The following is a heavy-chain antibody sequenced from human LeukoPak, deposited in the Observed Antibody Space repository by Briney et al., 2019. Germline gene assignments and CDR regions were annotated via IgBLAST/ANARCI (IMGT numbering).Heavy chain of an antibody. CDR1: GGSISSYY. CDR2: IYHSGST. Sequence: SETLSLTCPVSGGSISSYYWSWIRQPPGKGLEWIGYIYHSGSTSYNPSLKGRVTLSVDTSKNQFSLKLSSVTAADTAVYYCARAESSGWTIDYWGQGTLVTVSS. V-gene: IGHV4-59*01. J-gene: IGHJ4*02. D-gene: IGHD6-19*01. CDR3: ARAESSGWTIDY.